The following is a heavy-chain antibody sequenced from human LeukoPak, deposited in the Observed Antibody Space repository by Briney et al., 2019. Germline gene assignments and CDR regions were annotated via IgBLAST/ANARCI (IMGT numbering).Heavy chain of an antibody. CDR1: GFTFSNAW. Sequence: PGGSLRLSCAASGFTFSNAWMSWVRRAPGKGLEWVGRIKSKTDGGTTDYAAPVKGRFTISRDDSKNTLYLQMNSLKTEDTAVYYCTTAGWELYYFDYWGQGTLVTVSS. J-gene: IGHJ4*02. D-gene: IGHD1-26*01. V-gene: IGHV3-15*01. CDR2: IKSKTDGGTT. CDR3: TTAGWELYYFDY.